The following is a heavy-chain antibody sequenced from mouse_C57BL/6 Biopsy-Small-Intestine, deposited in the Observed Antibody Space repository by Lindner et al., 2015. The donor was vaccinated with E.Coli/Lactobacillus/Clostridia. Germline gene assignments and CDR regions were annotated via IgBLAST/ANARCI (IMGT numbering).Heavy chain of an antibody. CDR1: GFNIKDYY. D-gene: IGHD2-4*01. V-gene: IGHV14-2*01. CDR3: VRGGDYSWFAY. J-gene: IGHJ3*01. Sequence: VQLQESGTELVKPGASVKLSCTASGFNIKDYYIHWVKQRTEQGLEWIGRIDPEDGKTKYAPKFQGKATITSDTSSNSAYLQLSSLTSEDTAVYYCVRGGDYSWFAYWGQGTLVTVSA. CDR2: IDPEDGKT.